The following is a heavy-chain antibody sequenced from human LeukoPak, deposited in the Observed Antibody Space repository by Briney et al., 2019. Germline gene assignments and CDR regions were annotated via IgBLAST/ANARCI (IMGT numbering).Heavy chain of an antibody. Sequence: ASVKVSCKASGGTFSSYAISWVRQAPGQGLEWMGGIIPIFGTANYAQKFQGRVTITTDESTSTAYMELSSLRSEDTAVYYCARDEGSRDYSNYVSIYWGQGTLVTVSS. V-gene: IGHV1-69*05. J-gene: IGHJ4*02. D-gene: IGHD4-11*01. CDR1: GGTFSSYA. CDR3: ARDEGSRDYSNYVSIY. CDR2: IIPIFGTA.